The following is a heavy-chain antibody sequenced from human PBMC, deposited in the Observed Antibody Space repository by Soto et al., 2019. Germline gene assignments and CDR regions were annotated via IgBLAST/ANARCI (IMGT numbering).Heavy chain of an antibody. CDR2: MNPNSGNT. CDR1: GYPFPSSD. CDR3: AKQGPLHCSGTSCPYCFDS. Sequence: ASVKVSCKASGYPFPSSDINWVRQATGQGLEWMGWMNPNSGNTGYAQKFQGRVTMTRNTSINTAYMELSSLRSEDTAVYYCAKQGPLHCSGTSCPYCFDSWGEGTLVTVSS. J-gene: IGHJ4*02. D-gene: IGHD2-2*01. V-gene: IGHV1-8*01.